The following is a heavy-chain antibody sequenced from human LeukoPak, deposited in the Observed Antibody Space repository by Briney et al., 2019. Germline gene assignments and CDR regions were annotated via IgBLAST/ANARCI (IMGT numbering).Heavy chain of an antibody. J-gene: IGHJ4*02. CDR2: IYHSGSS. Sequence: SETLSLTCTVSTYSISSGYYWGWIRRPLGKGLEWIGSIYHSGSSYYNPSLKSRVTISVDTSKNQFSLKLSSVTAADTAVYYCARERRYYYGSGPKYYFDYWGQGTLVTVSS. CDR3: ARERRYYYGSGPKYYFDY. V-gene: IGHV4-38-2*02. CDR1: TYSISSGYY. D-gene: IGHD3-10*01.